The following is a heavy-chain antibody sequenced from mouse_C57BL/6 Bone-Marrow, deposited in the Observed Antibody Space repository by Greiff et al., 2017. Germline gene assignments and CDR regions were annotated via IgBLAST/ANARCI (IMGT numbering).Heavy chain of an antibody. D-gene: IGHD1-1*01. Sequence: EVMLVESGGGLVQPGGSLKLSCAASGFTFSSYTLSWVRPTPGTRLEWVAYISNGGGSTYYPATVQGRFTISRANAKNTLYLQMSSLKSEDTAMYYCARHYYGSSYYAMDYWGQGTSVTVSS. CDR1: GFTFSSYT. V-gene: IGHV5-12-2*01. CDR2: ISNGGGST. CDR3: ARHYYGSSYYAMDY. J-gene: IGHJ4*01.